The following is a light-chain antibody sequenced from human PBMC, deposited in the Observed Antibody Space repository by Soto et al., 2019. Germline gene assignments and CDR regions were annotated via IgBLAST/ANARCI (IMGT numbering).Light chain of an antibody. Sequence: QPVLTQPPSASGTPGQRVTISCSGSSSNIGSYTVNWYQQLPGTAPKLLIYSNNQRPSGVPDRFSGSKSGTSASLAISGLQSEDEADYYCAAWDESLIGPVFGGGTKLTVL. J-gene: IGLJ3*02. V-gene: IGLV1-44*01. CDR3: AAWDESLIGPV. CDR1: SSNIGSYT. CDR2: SNN.